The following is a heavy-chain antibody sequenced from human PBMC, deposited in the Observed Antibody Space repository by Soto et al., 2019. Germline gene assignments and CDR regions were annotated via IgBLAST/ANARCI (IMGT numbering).Heavy chain of an antibody. D-gene: IGHD3-22*01. CDR3: ARGHRYYYDSSGYYSGNWFDP. CDR2: IYYSGST. CDR1: GGSISSGGYY. Sequence: QVQLQESGPGLVKPSQTLSLTCTVSGGSISSGGYYWSWIRQHAGKGLEWIGYIYYSGSTYYNPSLKSRVTISVDTSKNQFSLKLSSVTAADTAVYYCARGHRYYYDSSGYYSGNWFDPWGQGTLVTVSS. J-gene: IGHJ5*02. V-gene: IGHV4-31*03.